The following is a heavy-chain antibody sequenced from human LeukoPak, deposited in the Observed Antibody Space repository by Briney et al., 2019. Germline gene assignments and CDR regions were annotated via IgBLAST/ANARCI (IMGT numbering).Heavy chain of an antibody. D-gene: IGHD6-13*01. CDR3: ARVRIGQQLDKYYYYAMDV. CDR2: INPKSGGT. CDR1: GYIFTGYY. Sequence: ASVKVSCKASGYIFTGYYMHWVRQAPGQGLEWMGWINPKSGGTNYAQKFQGRVTMTTDTSISTAYMEVSRLRSDDTAVYYCARVRIGQQLDKYYYYAMDVWGQGTTVTVSS. J-gene: IGHJ6*02. V-gene: IGHV1-2*02.